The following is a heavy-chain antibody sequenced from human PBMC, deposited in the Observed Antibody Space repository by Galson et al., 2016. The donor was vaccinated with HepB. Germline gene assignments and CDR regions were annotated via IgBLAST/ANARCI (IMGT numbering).Heavy chain of an antibody. V-gene: IGHV1-8*02. Sequence: QSGAEVKKPGASVKVSCKASGYTFRSNGISWVRQATGQGLEWMGWMNPNSGNTGYAQNFQGRVTMTRDTSISTAYMELSSLRSEDTAVYFCARGGVSGNYAWREAEYWGQGSLVTVSS. J-gene: IGHJ4*02. CDR3: ARGGVSGNYAWREAEY. CDR1: GYTFRSNG. CDR2: MNPNSGNT. D-gene: IGHD3-22*01.